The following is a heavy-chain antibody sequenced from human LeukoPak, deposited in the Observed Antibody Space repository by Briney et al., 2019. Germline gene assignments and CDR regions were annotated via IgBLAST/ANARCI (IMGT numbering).Heavy chain of an antibody. Sequence: PSETLSLTCIVSGGSISNYYWSWIRQPAGKGLEWIGRIYTSGSTNYNPSLKSRVTMSVDTSKNQFSLKLSSVTAADTAVYYCARESSSGYSQPFDYWGQGTLVTVSS. CDR1: GGSISNYY. V-gene: IGHV4-4*07. CDR3: ARESSSGYSQPFDY. J-gene: IGHJ4*02. CDR2: IYTSGST. D-gene: IGHD3-22*01.